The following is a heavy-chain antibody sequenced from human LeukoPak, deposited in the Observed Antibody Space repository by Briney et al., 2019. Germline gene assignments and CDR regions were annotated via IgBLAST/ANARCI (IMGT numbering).Heavy chain of an antibody. CDR2: IRSRAYGGTT. J-gene: IGHJ6*02. V-gene: IGHV3-49*04. CDR1: GFIFDDHA. CDR3: ARGPILLWIHNGMDV. D-gene: IGHD5-18*01. Sequence: GGSLRLSCTGYGFIFDDHAMSWVRQAPGKGLEWVGFIRSRAYGGTTEYAASVKGRFTISRDDSKGIAYLGMSSLETEDTALYYCARGPILLWIHNGMDVWGQGTTVTVSS.